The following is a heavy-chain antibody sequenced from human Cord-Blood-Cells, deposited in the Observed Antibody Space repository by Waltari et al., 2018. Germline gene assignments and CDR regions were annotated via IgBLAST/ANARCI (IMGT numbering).Heavy chain of an antibody. CDR1: GGSTSSYY. V-gene: IGHV4-59*08. D-gene: IGHD6-13*01. Sequence: QVQLQESGPGLVKPSETLSLTCTVPGGSTSSYYWSWIRQPPGKGLEWIGYIYYSGSTNYNPSLKSRVTISVDTSKNQFSLKLSSVTAADTAVYYCARHLSTANNWYFDLWGRGTLVTVSS. CDR3: ARHLSTANNWYFDL. CDR2: IYYSGST. J-gene: IGHJ2*01.